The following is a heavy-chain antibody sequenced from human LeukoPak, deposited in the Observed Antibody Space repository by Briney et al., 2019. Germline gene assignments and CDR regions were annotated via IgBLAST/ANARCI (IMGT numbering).Heavy chain of an antibody. V-gene: IGHV3-9*01. CDR2: ISWNSGSI. D-gene: IGHD3-9*01. Sequence: GGSLRLSCAASGFTFDDYAMHWVRQAPGKGPEWVSGISWNSGSIGYADSVKGRFTISRDNAKNSLYLQMNSLRAEDTALYYCAKALGPDILTGYPWDYWGQGTLVTVSS. J-gene: IGHJ4*02. CDR1: GFTFDDYA. CDR3: AKALGPDILTGYPWDY.